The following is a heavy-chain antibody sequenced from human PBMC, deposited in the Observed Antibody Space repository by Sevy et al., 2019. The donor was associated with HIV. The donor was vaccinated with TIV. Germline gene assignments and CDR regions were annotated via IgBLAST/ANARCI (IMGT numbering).Heavy chain of an antibody. J-gene: IGHJ5*02. CDR1: GGSVSSDNYY. CDR2: IYHLGST. Sequence: SETLSLTCAVSGGSVSSDNYYWTWIRQHPGKGLEWIGYIYHLGSTSSNPSLKSRVTISVDTSKNQFSLKLRSVTAAEPAVYFCAREAGYCSNGVCYTGWFDPWGQGTLVTVSS. CDR3: AREAGYCSNGVCYTGWFDP. D-gene: IGHD2-8*01. V-gene: IGHV4-31*11.